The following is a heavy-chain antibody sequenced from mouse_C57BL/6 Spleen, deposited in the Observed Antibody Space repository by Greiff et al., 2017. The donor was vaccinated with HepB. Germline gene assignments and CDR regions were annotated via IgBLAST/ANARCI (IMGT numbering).Heavy chain of an antibody. Sequence: QVQLQQSGAELVRPGASVKLSCKASGYTFTDYYINWVKQRPGQGLEWIARIYPGSGKTYYNEKFKGKATLTAEKSSSTAYMQLSSLTSEDSAVYFCARNYYGSSCGYWGQGTTLTVSS. CDR1: GYTFTDYY. D-gene: IGHD1-1*01. CDR2: IYPGSGKT. CDR3: ARNYYGSSCGY. J-gene: IGHJ2*01. V-gene: IGHV1-76*01.